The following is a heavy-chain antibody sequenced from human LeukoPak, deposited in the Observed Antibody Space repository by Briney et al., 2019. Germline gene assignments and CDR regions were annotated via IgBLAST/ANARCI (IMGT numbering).Heavy chain of an antibody. V-gene: IGHV3-74*01. CDR2: IKSDGSST. CDR3: ARVFRGTYYYGSGSYGAFDI. CDR1: GFTFSSYW. Sequence: GGSLRLSCAASGFTFSSYWMHWVRQAPGKGLVWVSRIKSDGSSTSYAEFVKGRFTISRDNAKNTLYLQMNSLRAEDTAVYYCARVFRGTYYYGSGSYGAFDIWGQGTMVTVSS. J-gene: IGHJ3*02. D-gene: IGHD3-10*01.